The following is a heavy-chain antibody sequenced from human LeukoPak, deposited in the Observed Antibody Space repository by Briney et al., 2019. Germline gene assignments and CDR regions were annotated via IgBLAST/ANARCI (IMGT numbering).Heavy chain of an antibody. Sequence: SVKVSCKASGGTFSSYAISWVRQAPGQGLEWMGGIIPIFGTADYAQKFQGRVTITADESTSTAYMELSSLRSEDTAVYYCARGSVLRYFDWFQSERDWFDPWGQGTLVTVSS. V-gene: IGHV1-69*13. CDR2: IIPIFGTA. CDR3: ARGSVLRYFDWFQSERDWFDP. CDR1: GGTFSSYA. J-gene: IGHJ5*02. D-gene: IGHD3-9*01.